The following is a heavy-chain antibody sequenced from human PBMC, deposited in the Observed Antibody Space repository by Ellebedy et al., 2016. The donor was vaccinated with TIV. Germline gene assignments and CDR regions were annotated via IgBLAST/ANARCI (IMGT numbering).Heavy chain of an antibody. CDR2: IYYSGSS. CDR1: GGSISNSAYY. V-gene: IGHV4-39*07. Sequence: MPSETLSLTCTVSGGSISNSAYYWTGIRQPPGKGLEWIGRIYYSGSSYYNPSLKSRVTVSVDPSKNQFSLNLTSVTVADTAVSYCARDPALTRGRFDTWGQGTLVTVSS. J-gene: IGHJ5*02. D-gene: IGHD1-1*01. CDR3: ARDPALTRGRFDT.